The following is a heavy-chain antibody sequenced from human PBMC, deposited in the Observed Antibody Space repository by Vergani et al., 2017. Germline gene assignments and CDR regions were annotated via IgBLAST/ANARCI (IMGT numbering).Heavy chain of an antibody. CDR2: ISGSGGRT. CDR3: ATDIAAAGINYYYYYGMDV. J-gene: IGHJ6*02. Sequence: EVQLLESGGGLVQPGGSLRLSCAASGFTFSSYAMSWVRQAPGKGLEWVSAISGSGGRTYYADSVKGRFTISRDNSKNTLYLQMNSLRAEDTAVYYCATDIAAAGINYYYYYGMDVWGQGTTVTVSS. CDR1: GFTFSSYA. V-gene: IGHV3-23*01. D-gene: IGHD6-13*01.